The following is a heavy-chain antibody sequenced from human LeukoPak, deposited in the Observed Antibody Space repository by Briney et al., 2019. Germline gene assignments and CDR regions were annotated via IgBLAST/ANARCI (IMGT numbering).Heavy chain of an antibody. D-gene: IGHD3-10*01. CDR1: GFTFSSYN. Sequence: GGSLRLSCAASGFTFSSYNMNWVRQAPGKGLEWVSSISTSGSYIYYADSVKGRFTISRDNAKNSLYLQMNSLRAEDTAVYYWAKAEVLLWFGAPPGAEYFQHWGQGTLVTASS. V-gene: IGHV3-21*01. J-gene: IGHJ1*01. CDR2: ISTSGSYI. CDR3: AKAEVLLWFGAPPGAEYFQH.